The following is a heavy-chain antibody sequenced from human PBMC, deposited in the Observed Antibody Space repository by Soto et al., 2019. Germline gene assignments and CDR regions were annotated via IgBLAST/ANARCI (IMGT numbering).Heavy chain of an antibody. V-gene: IGHV3-15*01. J-gene: IGHJ4*02. Sequence: GGSLRLSCAVSGFPLEKYGMNWVRQAPGKGLEWVGRIKSKTDGGTTDYAAPVKGRFTISRDDSKNTLYLQMNSLKTEDTAVYYCTTDGQSIVGSYWGQGTLVTVS. CDR2: IKSKTDGGTT. D-gene: IGHD1-26*01. CDR1: GFPLEKYG. CDR3: TTDGQSIVGSY.